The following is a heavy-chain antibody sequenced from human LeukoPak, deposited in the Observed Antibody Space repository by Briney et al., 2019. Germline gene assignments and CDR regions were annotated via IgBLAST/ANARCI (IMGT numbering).Heavy chain of an antibody. V-gene: IGHV1-2*02. J-gene: IGHJ5*02. CDR1: AYTFTFYD. CDR2: INPNSGGT. Sequence: ASVTLSFTSSAYTFTFYDMHWVRLAPGQGQELMGWINPNSGGTNYAQEYEATVTITRDTSISTAYMELSRLRSDDTAVYYCSREVVPAAIVRRFDPWGQGTLVTVSS. CDR3: SREVVPAAIVRRFDP. D-gene: IGHD2-2*01.